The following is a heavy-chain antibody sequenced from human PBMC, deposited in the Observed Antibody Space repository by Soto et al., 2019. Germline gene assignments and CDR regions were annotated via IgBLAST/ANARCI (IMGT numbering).Heavy chain of an antibody. Sequence: GASVKVSCKASGYTFTTYGFSWVRQAPGQGLEWMGWISVYNGDTNYAQKLQGRVTMTTDTSMSTAYMELRSLRSDDTAVYYCARDARYSSPDFWGQGTLVTVSS. V-gene: IGHV1-18*01. D-gene: IGHD6-13*01. J-gene: IGHJ4*02. CDR3: ARDARYSSPDF. CDR1: GYTFTTYG. CDR2: ISVYNGDT.